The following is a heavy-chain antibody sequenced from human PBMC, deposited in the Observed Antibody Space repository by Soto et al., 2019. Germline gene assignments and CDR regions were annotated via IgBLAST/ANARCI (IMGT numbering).Heavy chain of an antibody. CDR1: GFTFFNYA. Sequence: EVQLLESGGGLVQPGGSLRLSCAASGFTFFNYAMTWVRQPPGKGLEWVSTFGAIGETTYYADSVKGRFTISRDNSMKTLDLQMNSLRAEDTAVYFCAKGRIPISTYCPFDSRGQGTLVTVSS. CDR2: FGAIGETT. CDR3: AKGRIPISTYCPFDS. D-gene: IGHD3-3*02. V-gene: IGHV3-23*01. J-gene: IGHJ5*01.